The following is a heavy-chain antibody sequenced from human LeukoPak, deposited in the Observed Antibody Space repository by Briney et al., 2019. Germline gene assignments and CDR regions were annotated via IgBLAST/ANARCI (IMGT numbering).Heavy chain of an antibody. J-gene: IGHJ4*02. CDR1: GGSISSSSYY. CDR2: IYYSGST. Sequence: QASETLSLTCSVSGGSISSSSYYWGWLRQPPGKGLEWIGSIYYSGSTYYNPSLKSRVTISVDTSKDQCSLKLSSVTAADTAVYYCARKGYSGSYGTNYWGQGTLVTVSS. V-gene: IGHV4-39*01. D-gene: IGHD1-26*01. CDR3: ARKGYSGSYGTNY.